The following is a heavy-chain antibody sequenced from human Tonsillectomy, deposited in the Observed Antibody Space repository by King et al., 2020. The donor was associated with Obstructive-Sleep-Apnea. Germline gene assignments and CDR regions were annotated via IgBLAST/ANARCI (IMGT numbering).Heavy chain of an antibody. V-gene: IGHV3-7*03. J-gene: IGHJ6*02. Sequence: VQLVESGGNLVQPGGSLRVSCAASGFTFSSYWMSWVRQAPGKGLEWVANIKQDGSEKYYVDSVKGRFTISRDNAKNSLYLEMNIVRAEDTAVYYCARDGGYCSGFTCYCNGMDAWGQGTTVTVSS. CDR2: IKQDGSEK. D-gene: IGHD2-2*01. CDR3: ARDGGYCSGFTCYCNGMDA. CDR1: GFTFSSYW.